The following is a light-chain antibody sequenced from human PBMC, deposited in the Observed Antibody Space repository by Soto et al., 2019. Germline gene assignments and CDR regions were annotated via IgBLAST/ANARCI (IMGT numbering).Light chain of an antibody. J-gene: IGLJ3*02. V-gene: IGLV1-47*01. CDR2: MNN. Sequence: QSVLTQPPSLSGTPGQTVTISCFGSRSNIGSSIVHWYQQLPGTAPKHLIYMNNQRPSGVPDRFSASKSGTSASLVISGLRSEDEADYYCVAWDDDLSARVFGGWPKVTVL. CDR1: RSNIGSSI. CDR3: VAWDDDLSARV.